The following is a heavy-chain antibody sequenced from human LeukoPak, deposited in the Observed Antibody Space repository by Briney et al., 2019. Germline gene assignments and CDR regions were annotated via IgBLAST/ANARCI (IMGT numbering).Heavy chain of an antibody. J-gene: IGHJ4*02. D-gene: IGHD3-10*01. Sequence: GGSLRLSCAASGFTFSSYAMSWVRQAPGKGLEWVSAISGSGGSTYYADSVKGRFTISRDNSKNTLYLQMNSLRAEDTAVYYCAKEAQLLWFGESSYYFDYWAREPWSPSPQ. V-gene: IGHV3-23*01. CDR3: AKEAQLLWFGESSYYFDY. CDR1: GFTFSSYA. CDR2: ISGSGGST.